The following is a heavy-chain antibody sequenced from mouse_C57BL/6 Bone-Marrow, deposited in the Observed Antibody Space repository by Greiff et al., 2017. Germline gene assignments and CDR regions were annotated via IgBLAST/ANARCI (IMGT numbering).Heavy chain of an antibody. CDR1: GYTFTSYW. J-gene: IGHJ1*03. D-gene: IGHD1-1*01. CDR2: IDPSDSYT. CDR3: AREGYGSSPYGYFDV. V-gene: IGHV1-69*01. Sequence: QVQLQQPGAELVMPGASVKLSCKASGYTFTSYWMHWVKQRPGQGLEWIGDIDPSDSYTNYNQKFKGKSTLTVDKSSSTAYMQLSSLTSEDSAVYYCAREGYGSSPYGYFDVWGTGTTVTVSS.